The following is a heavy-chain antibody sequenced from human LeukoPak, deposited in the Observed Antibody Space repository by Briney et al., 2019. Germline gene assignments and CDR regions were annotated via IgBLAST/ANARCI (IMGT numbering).Heavy chain of an antibody. CDR3: ATGWVTWIQLSLRFDY. CDR1: GYTLTELS. Sequence: SVKVSCKVSGYTLTELSMHWVRQAPGKGLEWMGGFDHEDGESIYAQKFQGRVTMTEDTSTDTAYMELSSLRSEDTAVYYCATGWVTWIQLSLRFDYWGQGTLVS. D-gene: IGHD5-18*01. J-gene: IGHJ4*02. CDR2: FDHEDGES. V-gene: IGHV1-24*01.